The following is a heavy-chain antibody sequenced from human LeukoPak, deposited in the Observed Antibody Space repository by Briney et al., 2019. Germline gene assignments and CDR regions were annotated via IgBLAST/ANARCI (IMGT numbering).Heavy chain of an antibody. V-gene: IGHV3-7*01. J-gene: IGHJ6*04. Sequence: GGSLRLSCAASGLTFSTYWMTWVRQAPGKGLEWVANIKQDGSEKNYVDSVKGRFTISRDNAKNSLYLQMKRLRVEDTGVYFCAGGIAMVRGGDVWGKGTTVTVSS. CDR2: IKQDGSEK. CDR3: AGGIAMVRGGDV. D-gene: IGHD3-10*01. CDR1: GLTFSTYW.